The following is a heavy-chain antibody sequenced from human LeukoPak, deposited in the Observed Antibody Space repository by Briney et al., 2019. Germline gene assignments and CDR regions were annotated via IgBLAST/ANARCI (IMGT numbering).Heavy chain of an antibody. CDR3: ARGGDYYYGSGSIGY. D-gene: IGHD3-10*01. Sequence: SETLSLTCAVYGGSFIGYYWSWIRQPPGKGLEWIGYIYYSGSTNYNPSLKSRVTISVDTSKNQFSLKLSSVTAADTAVYYCARGGDYYYGSGSIGYWGQGTLVTVSS. CDR2: IYYSGST. J-gene: IGHJ4*02. V-gene: IGHV4-59*01. CDR1: GGSFIGYY.